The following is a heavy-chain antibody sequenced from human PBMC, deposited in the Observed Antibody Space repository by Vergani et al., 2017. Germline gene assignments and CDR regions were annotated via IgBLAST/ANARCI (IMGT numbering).Heavy chain of an antibody. J-gene: IGHJ6*03. CDR3: AKDGRYCSGGSCLKGYMDV. Sequence: QVQLVESGGGVVQPGRSLRLSCAASGFTFSSYGMHWVRQAPGKGLEWVAVISYDGSNKYYADSVKGRFTISRDNSKNTLYLQMNSLRAEDTAVYYCAKDGRYCSGGSCLKGYMDVCGKGTTVTVSS. CDR2: ISYDGSNK. CDR1: GFTFSSYG. D-gene: IGHD2-15*01. V-gene: IGHV3-30*18.